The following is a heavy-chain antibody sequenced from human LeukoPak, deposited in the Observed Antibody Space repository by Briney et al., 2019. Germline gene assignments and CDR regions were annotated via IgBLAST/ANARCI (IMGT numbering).Heavy chain of an antibody. V-gene: IGHV3-74*01. J-gene: IGHJ6*02. CDR2: INSDGSST. Sequence: TGGSLRLSCAASGFTFSSYWMHWVRQAPGKGLVWVSRINSDGSSTSYADSVKGRFTISRDNAKNTLYLQMNSLRAEDTAVYYCARVVYYYDPMDVWGQGTTVTVSS. CDR3: ARVVYYYDPMDV. D-gene: IGHD3-22*01. CDR1: GFTFSSYW.